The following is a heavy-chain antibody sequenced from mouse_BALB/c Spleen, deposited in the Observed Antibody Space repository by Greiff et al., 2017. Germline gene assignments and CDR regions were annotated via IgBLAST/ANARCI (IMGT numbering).Heavy chain of an antibody. D-gene: IGHD2-10*01. CDR1: GYSITSGYY. J-gene: IGHJ4*01. CDR2: ISYDGSN. Sequence: VQLQQSGPGLVKPSQSLSLTCSVTGYSITSGYYWNWIRQFPGNKLEWMGYISYDGSNNYNPSLKNRISITRDTSKNQFFLKLNSVTTEDTATYYCARGLLHAMDYWGQGTSVTVSS. V-gene: IGHV3-6*02. CDR3: ARGLLHAMDY.